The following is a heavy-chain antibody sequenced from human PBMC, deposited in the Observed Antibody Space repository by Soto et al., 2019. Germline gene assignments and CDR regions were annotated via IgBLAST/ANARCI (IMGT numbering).Heavy chain of an antibody. CDR3: ARLDTAMVKTFDY. D-gene: IGHD5-18*01. CDR1: AYSFTSYW. Sequence: PXXSLKISCKGSAYSFTSYWIGLVRQMPGXVLEWMGIIYXGDSDXRYSTYFQGQXXISADKSXXNAYMQWSSLKASETAMYYCARLDTAMVKTFDYWGQGTPVTVSS. CDR2: IYXGDSDX. V-gene: IGHV5-51*01. J-gene: IGHJ4*02.